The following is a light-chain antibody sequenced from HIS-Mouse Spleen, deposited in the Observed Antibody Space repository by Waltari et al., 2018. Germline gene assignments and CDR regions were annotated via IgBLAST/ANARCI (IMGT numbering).Light chain of an antibody. CDR1: QGISNY. V-gene: IGKV1-16*02. CDR2: AAS. J-gene: IGKJ3*01. CDR3: QQYNSYPFT. Sequence: DIQMTQSPSSLSASVGDRVTITCRASQGISNYLAWFHQKPGTAPKSLSYAASSLHSGVPSKISGSGAGTDSTRTISSLQPEDIAAYYCQQYNSYPFTVGPGTKVAIK.